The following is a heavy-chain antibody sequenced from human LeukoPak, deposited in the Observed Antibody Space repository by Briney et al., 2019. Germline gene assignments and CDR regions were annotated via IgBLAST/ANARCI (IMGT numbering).Heavy chain of an antibody. Sequence: GASVKVSCKASVYTFTSYGISWVRQAPGQGLEWMGWSSAYNGNTNYAQKLQGRVTMTTDTSTSTAYMELRSLRSDDTAVYYCARTVRPQLGPLSVSDYYYMDVWGKGTTVTVSS. D-gene: IGHD6-13*01. CDR2: SSAYNGNT. J-gene: IGHJ6*03. CDR3: ARTVRPQLGPLSVSDYYYMDV. CDR1: VYTFTSYG. V-gene: IGHV1-18*01.